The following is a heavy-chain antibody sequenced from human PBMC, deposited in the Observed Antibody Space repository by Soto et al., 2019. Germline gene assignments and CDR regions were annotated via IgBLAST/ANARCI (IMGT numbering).Heavy chain of an antibody. J-gene: IGHJ6*02. D-gene: IGHD2-21*02. CDR2: IDLTGRT. Sequence: SETLSLTCTVSGGSISSGDCYWSWIRQPPGKGLEWIGYIDLTGRTYYNPSLKSRLAVSVDTSKNQFSLKLNSVTAADTAVYYCARDLWGYCGADCYPLDVWGQGTTVTVSS. V-gene: IGHV4-30-4*02. CDR1: GGSISSGDCY. CDR3: ARDLWGYCGADCYPLDV.